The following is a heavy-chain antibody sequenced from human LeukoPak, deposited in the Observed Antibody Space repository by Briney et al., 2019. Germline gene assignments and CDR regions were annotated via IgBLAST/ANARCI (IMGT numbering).Heavy chain of an antibody. CDR2: INHSVST. D-gene: IGHD6-13*01. Sequence: SETLSLTCAVYGGSFSGYYWSWVRQPPGKGLEWIGEINHSVSTNYNPSLKSRATIPVEASMNQSPLNLSSVTAADTAVYYCAILTAAAGTWYYGIDVWGKGTTVTVSS. CDR3: AILTAAAGTWYYGIDV. J-gene: IGHJ6*04. V-gene: IGHV4-34*01. CDR1: GGSFSGYY.